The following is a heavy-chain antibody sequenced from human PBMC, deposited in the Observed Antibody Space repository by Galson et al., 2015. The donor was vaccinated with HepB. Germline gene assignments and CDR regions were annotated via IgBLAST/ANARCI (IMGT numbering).Heavy chain of an antibody. Sequence: SLRLSCAASGFSFGDYYMSWIRRAPGKGLEWVSYISSSGNTIYYADSVKGRFTISRDNAKNSLYLQMNSLRGEDTAVYYCARGKTRGDYWGQGTLVTVSS. V-gene: IGHV3-11*01. J-gene: IGHJ4*02. CDR3: ARGKTRGDY. CDR2: ISSSGNTI. CDR1: GFSFGDYY.